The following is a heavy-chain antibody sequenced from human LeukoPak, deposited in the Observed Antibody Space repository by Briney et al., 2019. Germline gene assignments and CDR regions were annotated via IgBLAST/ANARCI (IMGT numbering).Heavy chain of an antibody. CDR3: ARRTGDKGAFDI. CDR1: GFTFSSYA. J-gene: IGHJ3*02. V-gene: IGHV3-23*01. Sequence: GGSLRLSCAASGFTFSSYAMSWVRQAPGKGLEWVSAISGSGGSTYYADSVKGRFTISRDNDKNTLYLQMNSLRAEDTAVYYCARRTGDKGAFDIWGQGTMVTVSS. CDR2: ISGSGGST. D-gene: IGHD7-27*01.